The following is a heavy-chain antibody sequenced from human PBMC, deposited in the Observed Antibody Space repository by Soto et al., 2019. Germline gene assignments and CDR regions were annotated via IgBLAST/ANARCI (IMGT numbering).Heavy chain of an antibody. CDR2: ISAYNGNT. CDR3: ARDAYCSSTSCYDYYYYYGMDV. CDR1: GYTFTSYG. J-gene: IGHJ6*02. Sequence: QVQLVQSGAEVKKPGASVKVSCKASGYTFTSYGISWVRQAPGQGLEWMGWISAYNGNTNYAQKLQGRVTMTTDTSTRTAYMELRSLRSDDTAVYYCARDAYCSSTSCYDYYYYYGMDVWGQGTTVTVSS. V-gene: IGHV1-18*01. D-gene: IGHD2-2*01.